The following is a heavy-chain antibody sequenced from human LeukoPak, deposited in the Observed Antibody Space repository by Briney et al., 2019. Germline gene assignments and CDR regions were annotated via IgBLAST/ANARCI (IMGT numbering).Heavy chain of an antibody. D-gene: IGHD5-12*01. Sequence: SETLSLTCTVAGGSISSSSYYWGWIRQPPGKGLELIGSIYYSGSTYYNPSLKSRVTISVDTSKNQFSLKLSSVTAADMAVYYCARQETSQSGYDPDAFDIWGQGTMVTVSS. V-gene: IGHV4-39*01. CDR3: ARQETSQSGYDPDAFDI. CDR1: GGSISSSSYY. CDR2: IYYSGST. J-gene: IGHJ3*02.